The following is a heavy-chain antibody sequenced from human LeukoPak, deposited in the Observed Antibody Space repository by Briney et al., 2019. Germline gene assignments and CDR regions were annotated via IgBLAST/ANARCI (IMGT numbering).Heavy chain of an antibody. CDR3: ARGLGYCSSTSCYKPSQDYYYTDV. CDR1: GGSFSGYY. Sequence: PSETLSLTCAVYGGSFSGYYWSWIRQPPGKGLEWIGEINHSGSTNYNPSLKSRVTISVDTSKNQFSLKLSSVTAADTAVYYCARGLGYCSSTSCYKPSQDYYYTDVWGKGTTVTVSS. J-gene: IGHJ6*03. V-gene: IGHV4-34*01. CDR2: INHSGST. D-gene: IGHD2-2*02.